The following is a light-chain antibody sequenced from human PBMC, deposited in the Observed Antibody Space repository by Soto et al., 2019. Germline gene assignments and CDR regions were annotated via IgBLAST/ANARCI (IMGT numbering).Light chain of an antibody. CDR3: QSYDSRLSGFSV. CDR2: GNN. V-gene: IGLV1-40*01. Sequence: QAVVTQPPSVSRAPGQRVTISCTGSSSNIGANYDVHWYQQLPGTAPKLLIYGNNNRPSGVPDRFSGSKSDTSASLAITGLQAEDEADYYCQSYDSRLSGFSVFGTGTKLTVL. J-gene: IGLJ1*01. CDR1: SSNIGANYD.